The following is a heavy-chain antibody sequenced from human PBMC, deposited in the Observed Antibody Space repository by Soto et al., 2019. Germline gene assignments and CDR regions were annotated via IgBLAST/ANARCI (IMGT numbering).Heavy chain of an antibody. Sequence: GGPLRLSCAASGFTFSDYYISWIRQDPGKGLEWVSYISRSGNTIYYADSVKGRFTISRDNAKSSLDLQMNSLRAEDTAVYYCAREGELSEAYFGYWGQGTLVTVSS. D-gene: IGHD3-16*02. CDR3: AREGELSEAYFGY. CDR2: ISRSGNTI. V-gene: IGHV3-11*01. J-gene: IGHJ4*02. CDR1: GFTFSDYY.